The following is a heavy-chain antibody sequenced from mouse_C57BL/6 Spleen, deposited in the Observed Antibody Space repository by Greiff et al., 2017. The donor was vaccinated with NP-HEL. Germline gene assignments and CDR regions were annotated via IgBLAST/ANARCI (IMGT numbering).Heavy chain of an antibody. CDR2: INYDGSST. Sequence: EVKLVESEGGLVQPGSSMKLSCTASGFTFSDYYMAWVRQVPEKGLEWVANINYDGSSTYYLDSLKSRFIISRDNAKNILYLQMSSLKSEDTATYYCARVYDGYYGYWGQGTTLTVSS. V-gene: IGHV5-16*01. CDR3: ARVYDGYYGY. D-gene: IGHD2-3*01. J-gene: IGHJ2*01. CDR1: GFTFSDYY.